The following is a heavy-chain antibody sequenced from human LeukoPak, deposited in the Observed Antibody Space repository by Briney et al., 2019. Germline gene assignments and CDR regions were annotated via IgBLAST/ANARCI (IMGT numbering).Heavy chain of an antibody. CDR2: ISYDGSNK. CDR3: AEGLVSSGWYNYFDY. D-gene: IGHD6-19*01. V-gene: IGHV3-30-3*02. Sequence: GGSLRLSCAASGFTFSSYAMHWVRQAPGKGLEWVAVISYDGSNKFYADSVKGRFTISRDNSKNTLYLQMNSLRAEDTAVYYCAEGLVSSGWYNYFDYWGQGTLVTVSS. CDR1: GFTFSSYA. J-gene: IGHJ4*02.